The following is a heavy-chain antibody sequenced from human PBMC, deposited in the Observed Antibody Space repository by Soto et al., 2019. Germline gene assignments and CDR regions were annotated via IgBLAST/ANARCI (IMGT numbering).Heavy chain of an antibody. V-gene: IGHV1-8*01. CDR3: ARTYSSSWYSYLYGMDV. CDR1: GYTFTSYY. Sequence: ASVKVSCKASGYTFTSYYINWVRQATGQGLEWMGWMNPNSGNTGYAQKFQGRVTMTRNTSISTAYMELSSLRSEDTAVYYCARTYSSSWYSYLYGMDVWGQGTTVTVSS. J-gene: IGHJ6*02. D-gene: IGHD6-13*01. CDR2: MNPNSGNT.